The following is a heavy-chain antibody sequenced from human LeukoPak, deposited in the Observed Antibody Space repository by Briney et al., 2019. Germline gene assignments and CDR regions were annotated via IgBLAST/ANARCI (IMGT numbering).Heavy chain of an antibody. V-gene: IGHV3-53*01. CDR2: LYSGGST. Sequence: GGSLRLSCAASGFTVSSNYMSWVRQAPGKGLEWVSVLYSGGSTYYADSVKGRFAISRDNSKNTVYLQMNSLRGEDTAVFYCARDKGTSAFDIWGQGTMVTVSS. CDR1: GFTVSSNY. D-gene: IGHD3-10*01. CDR3: ARDKGTSAFDI. J-gene: IGHJ3*02.